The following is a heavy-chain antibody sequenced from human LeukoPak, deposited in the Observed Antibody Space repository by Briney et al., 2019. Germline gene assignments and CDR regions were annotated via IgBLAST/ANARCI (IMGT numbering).Heavy chain of an antibody. V-gene: IGHV3-66*01. CDR1: EFTVSSNY. CDR3: AREQRSSGSFDI. J-gene: IGHJ3*02. D-gene: IGHD6-19*01. CDR2: IYSSGNT. Sequence: GGSLRLSCAASEFTVSSNYMTWVRQAAGKGLEWVSVIYSSGNTYYADSVQGRFTISRDNSKNTLYLQMNSLRAEDTAVYYCAREQRSSGSFDIWGQGTMVTVSS.